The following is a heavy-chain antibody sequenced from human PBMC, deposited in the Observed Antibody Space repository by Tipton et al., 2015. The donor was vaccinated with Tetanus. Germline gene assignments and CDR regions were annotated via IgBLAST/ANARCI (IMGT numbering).Heavy chain of an antibody. D-gene: IGHD1-14*01. J-gene: IGHJ4*02. V-gene: IGHV4-59*01. CDR3: ARGTGDY. CDR2: IYNSGNT. Sequence: TLSLSCTVSGAPISSYYWSWIRQPPGNGLEWIGYIYNSGNTNYNPSLKSRVTISVDTSKNQFSLKLNSVTAADTAVYYCARGTGDYWGQGTLVTVSS. CDR1: GAPISSYY.